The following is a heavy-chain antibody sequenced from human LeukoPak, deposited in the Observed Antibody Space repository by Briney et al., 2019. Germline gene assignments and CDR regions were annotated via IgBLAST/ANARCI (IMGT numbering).Heavy chain of an antibody. D-gene: IGHD3-22*01. CDR1: GFTFNEYA. Sequence: PGGSLRLSCAASGFTFNEYAMSWVRHAPGKGLEWVASIHHFGISKYYADSVKGRFTISRDNSKNTLYLQMNSLRAEDTAVYYCASYYDSSGYSVLWGRGTLVTVSS. J-gene: IGHJ2*01. CDR2: IHHFGISK. CDR3: ASYYDSSGYSVL. V-gene: IGHV3-23*01.